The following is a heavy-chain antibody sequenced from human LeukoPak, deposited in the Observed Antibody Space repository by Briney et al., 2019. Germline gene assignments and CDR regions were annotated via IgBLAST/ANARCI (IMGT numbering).Heavy chain of an antibody. D-gene: IGHD3-9*01. CDR2: IFYTGST. J-gene: IGHJ3*01. Sequence: SETLSLTCSVSGASLSGSQYYWGWIRQPPGRPLQWIATIFYTGSTLYNPSLTSRVSLSVCTSKKQISLRLTSVTAADSALYYCARHRGSLKTGYSPKNPLDVWGQGTMVTVSS. CDR1: GASLSGSQYY. CDR3: ARHRGSLKTGYSPKNPLDV. V-gene: IGHV4-39*01.